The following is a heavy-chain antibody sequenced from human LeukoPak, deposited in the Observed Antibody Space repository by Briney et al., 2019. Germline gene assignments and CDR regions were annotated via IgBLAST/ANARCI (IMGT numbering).Heavy chain of an antibody. CDR3: ARDREGLHAFGI. CDR1: GFTFSSYG. D-gene: IGHD1-26*01. V-gene: IGHV3-30*02. CDR2: IRYDGSNK. J-gene: IGHJ3*02. Sequence: PGGSLRLSCAASGFTFSSYGMHWVRQAPGKGLEWVAFIRYDGSNKYYADSVKGRFTISRGNSKNTLYLQMNSLRAEDTAVYYCARDREGLHAFGIWGQGTMVTVSS.